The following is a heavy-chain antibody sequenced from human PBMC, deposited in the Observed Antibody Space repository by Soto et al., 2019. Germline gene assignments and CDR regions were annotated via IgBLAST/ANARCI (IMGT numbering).Heavy chain of an antibody. V-gene: IGHV1-69*02. D-gene: IGHD6-19*01. CDR1: GGTFSSYT. J-gene: IGHJ4*02. CDR2: IIPILGIA. CDR3: ATSPGIAVVTIDY. Sequence: QVQLVQSGAEVKKPGSSVKVSCKASGGTFSSYTISWVRQAPGQGLEWMGRIIPILGIANYAQKFQGRVTITADKSTSTAYMELSSLRSEDTAVYYCATSPGIAVVTIDYWGQGTLVTVSS.